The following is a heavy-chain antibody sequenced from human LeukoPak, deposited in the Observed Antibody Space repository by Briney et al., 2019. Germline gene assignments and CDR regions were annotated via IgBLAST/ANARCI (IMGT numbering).Heavy chain of an antibody. CDR2: IYPGGSDT. CDR3: ARLGGYSAFVGFDY. D-gene: IGHD3-22*01. CDR1: GYSFTRYW. Sequence: GESLQIPCQGFGYSFTRYWIGWVRQMPGKGLEWMGGIYPGGSDTTYSPSFQCQVPISADKSISTAYLHWSSLKPSDTAMYSCARLGGYSAFVGFDYWGQGTLVTVSS. V-gene: IGHV5-51*01. J-gene: IGHJ4*02.